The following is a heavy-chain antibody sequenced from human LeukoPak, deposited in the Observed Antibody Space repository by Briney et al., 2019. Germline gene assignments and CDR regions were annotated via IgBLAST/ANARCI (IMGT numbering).Heavy chain of an antibody. D-gene: IGHD6-13*01. CDR2: IHHSGST. V-gene: IGHV4-38-2*02. Sequence: SETLSLTCIVSGYSISSGYYWGWIRQPPGKGLEWIGNIHHSGSTYYNPSLKSRVTISVDTSKNQLSLKLSSVAAADTAVYYCARVAAGIGFFQHWGQGTLVTVSS. J-gene: IGHJ1*01. CDR3: ARVAAGIGFFQH. CDR1: GYSISSGYY.